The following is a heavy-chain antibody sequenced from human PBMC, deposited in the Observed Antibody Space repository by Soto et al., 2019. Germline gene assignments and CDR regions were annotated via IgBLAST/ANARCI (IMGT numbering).Heavy chain of an antibody. J-gene: IGHJ4*02. CDR3: AKMVHGGYVSYFDS. D-gene: IGHD5-12*01. CDR1: GFTFTSYA. CDR2: TSGSGDTT. V-gene: IGHV3-23*01. Sequence: GGSLRLSCEASGFTFTSYAMSWVRQAPGKGLEWVSATSGSGDTTYYADSVKGRFTISRDNSEKTLYLQMNSLRAEDTAVYYCAKMVHGGYVSYFDSWGQGTLVTVSS.